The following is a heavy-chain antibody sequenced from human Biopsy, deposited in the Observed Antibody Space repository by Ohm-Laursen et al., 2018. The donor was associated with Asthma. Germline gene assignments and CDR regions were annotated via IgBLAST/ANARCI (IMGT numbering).Heavy chain of an antibody. Sequence: PSDTLSLTCAVSGDSIDSGDYSWTWIRQSPGVGLEWIGYIYRNGDTYYNPTPKNRVTISIDRSKNQFSLRLGSVTAADTAVYYCARGWNCGGDCYSLDSWGQGTLVTVSS. CDR2: IYRNGDT. J-gene: IGHJ4*02. CDR1: GDSIDSGDYS. D-gene: IGHD2-21*02. CDR3: ARGWNCGGDCYSLDS. V-gene: IGHV4-30-2*06.